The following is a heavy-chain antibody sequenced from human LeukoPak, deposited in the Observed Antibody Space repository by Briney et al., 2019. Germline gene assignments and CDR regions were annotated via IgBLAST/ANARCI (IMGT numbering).Heavy chain of an antibody. Sequence: SGGSLRLSCAASGFTFSDASMTWVRQAPGKGLEWVSSISTSSNYIYYADSVKGRFTISRDNAKNSLYLQMNSLRAEDTAVYYCASVFLRYDSSGYYYFDYWGQGTLVTVSS. J-gene: IGHJ4*02. CDR3: ASVFLRYDSSGYYYFDY. CDR2: ISTSSNYI. CDR1: GFTFSDAS. V-gene: IGHV3-21*01. D-gene: IGHD3-22*01.